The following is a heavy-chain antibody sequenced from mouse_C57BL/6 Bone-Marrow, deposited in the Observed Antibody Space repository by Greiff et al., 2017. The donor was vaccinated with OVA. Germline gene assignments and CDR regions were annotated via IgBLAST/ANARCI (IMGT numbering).Heavy chain of an antibody. J-gene: IGHJ4*01. CDR2: ISSGSSTI. D-gene: IGHD2-12*01. Sequence: EVKLMESGGGLVKPGGSLKLSCAASGFTFSDYGMHWVRQAPEKGLEWVAYISSGSSTIYYADTVKGRFTISRDNAKNTLFLQMTSLRSEDTAMYYCGRILYRGLVDYWGKGTSVTVSS. CDR1: GFTFSDYG. V-gene: IGHV5-17*01. CDR3: GRILYRGLVDY.